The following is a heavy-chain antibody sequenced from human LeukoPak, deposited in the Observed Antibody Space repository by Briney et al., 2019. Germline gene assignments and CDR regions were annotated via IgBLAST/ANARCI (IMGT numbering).Heavy chain of an antibody. V-gene: IGHV3-23*01. D-gene: IGHD3-22*01. J-gene: IGHJ3*02. Sequence: GGSLRLSSAASGFTFSRYAMSWVRQAPGKGLEWVSAISVDGSNTYYADSVKGQFTISRDNSKNTLYLQMNSLSAEDTAVYYCAKSYDTSGRRAFDIWGQGTMVTVSS. CDR1: GFTFSRYA. CDR3: AKSYDTSGRRAFDI. CDR2: ISVDGSNT.